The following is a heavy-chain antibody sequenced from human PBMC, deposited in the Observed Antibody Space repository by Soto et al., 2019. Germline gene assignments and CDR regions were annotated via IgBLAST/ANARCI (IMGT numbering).Heavy chain of an antibody. V-gene: IGHV3-30-3*01. D-gene: IGHD2-2*01. CDR2: ISYDGSNK. J-gene: IGHJ4*02. CDR3: ARDGVGVVPAAIXFDY. Sequence: GGSLRLSCATSGFTFSSYAIHWVRQAPGNGLEWVAVISYDGSNKNYADSVKGRFTISRDNSKNTVDLQMNSLRAEDTSVYYCARDGVGVVPAAIXFDYWGQGTLVTVSS. CDR1: GFTFSSYA.